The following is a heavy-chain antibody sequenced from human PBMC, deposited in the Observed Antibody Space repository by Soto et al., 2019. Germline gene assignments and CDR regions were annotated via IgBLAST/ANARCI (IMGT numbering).Heavy chain of an antibody. D-gene: IGHD5-12*01. CDR2: IKDGGST. CDR1: GGSLTGYY. Sequence: QVQLQQWGAGLLKPSETLSLTCAVNGGSLTGYYWSWIRQPPGKGLEWIGEIKDGGSTNYSPSLRGRATLSSDTSNNQCSLKLNSVTAADTAVYYCARGQEGIVATHWDQGALVTVSS. CDR3: ARGQEGIVATH. J-gene: IGHJ4*02. V-gene: IGHV4-34*01.